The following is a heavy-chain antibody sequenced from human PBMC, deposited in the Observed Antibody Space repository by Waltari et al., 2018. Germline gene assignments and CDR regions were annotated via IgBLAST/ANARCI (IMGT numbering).Heavy chain of an antibody. J-gene: IGHJ5*02. V-gene: IGHV4-34*02. CDR3: ALSRYGLASPKFDP. Sequence: QVPVQQWGAGLVNPSETLSPTCPLYGGSFSGYYWSCLRQPPGKALEWIGEIDHSGVTNYNPSLTSRATISVDTSRNQLSLKLTSVTAADTAIYYCALSRYGLASPKFDPWGQGTLVTVSS. CDR2: IDHSGVT. D-gene: IGHD4-17*01. CDR1: GGSFSGYY.